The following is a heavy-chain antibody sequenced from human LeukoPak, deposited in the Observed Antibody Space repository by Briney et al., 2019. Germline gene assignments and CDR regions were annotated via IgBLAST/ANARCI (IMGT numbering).Heavy chain of an antibody. Sequence: PSETLSLTCTVSGGSISNYYWSWIRQPPGKGLECIGYIYYSGSTNYNPSLKSRVTISVDTSKNQFSLKLSSVTAADTAIYYCARRWFGPVANLEARNYYMNVWGKGTTVTVSS. V-gene: IGHV4-59*01. CDR1: GGSISNYY. CDR3: ARRWFGPVANLEARNYYMNV. D-gene: IGHD3-10*01. J-gene: IGHJ6*03. CDR2: IYYSGST.